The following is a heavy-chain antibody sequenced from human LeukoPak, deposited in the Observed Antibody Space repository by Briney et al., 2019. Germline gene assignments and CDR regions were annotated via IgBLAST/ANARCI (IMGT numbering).Heavy chain of an antibody. V-gene: IGHV1-46*01. CDR2: INPRGGAT. CDR1: GYTFINYY. D-gene: IGHD6-13*01. Sequence: GASVKVSGKASGYTFINYYMHWVRQDPRHGLEWLGIINPRGGATDYSQKFQGRVTMTRDISTSTVYMELSGLRSDDTAVYFCARVGQIGAVADFWGQGTLVTVSS. CDR3: ARVGQIGAVADF. J-gene: IGHJ4*02.